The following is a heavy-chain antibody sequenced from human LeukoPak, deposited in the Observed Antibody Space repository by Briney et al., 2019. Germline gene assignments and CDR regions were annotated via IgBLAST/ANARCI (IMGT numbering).Heavy chain of an antibody. CDR2: IIPIFGTA. V-gene: IGHV1-69*05. CDR3: ARGLGGFMVRGVRTPSFDP. Sequence: AASVKVSCKASGGTFSSYAISWVRQAPGQGLEWMGGIIPIFGTANYAQKFQGRVTMTRDTSTSTVYMELSSLRSEDTAVYYCARGLGGFMVRGVRTPSFDPWGQGTLVTVSS. CDR1: GGTFSSYA. J-gene: IGHJ5*02. D-gene: IGHD3-10*01.